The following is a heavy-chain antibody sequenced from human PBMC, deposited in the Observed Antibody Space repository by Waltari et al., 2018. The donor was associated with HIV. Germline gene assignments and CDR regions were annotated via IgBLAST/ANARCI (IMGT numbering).Heavy chain of an antibody. CDR2: INHSGST. D-gene: IGHD2-2*01. Sequence: QVQLQQWGAGLLKPSEPLSLTCAFYGGSFSGYYWCWIRQPPGKGLEWIGEINHSGSTNYNPSHKSRVTISVDTSKNQFSLKLSSVTAADTAVYYCARGRGSSPGGYYYYYYGMDIWGQGTTVTVSS. V-gene: IGHV4-34*01. CDR3: ARGRGSSPGGYYYYYYGMDI. CDR1: GGSFSGYY. J-gene: IGHJ6*02.